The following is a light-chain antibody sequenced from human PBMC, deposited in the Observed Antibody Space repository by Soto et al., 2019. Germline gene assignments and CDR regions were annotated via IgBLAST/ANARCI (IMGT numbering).Light chain of an antibody. J-gene: IGKJ2*01. CDR1: QSISTE. Sequence: EIAMTQSPATLSVSPGERATLSCRASQSISTELAWYQQIPGQPPRLLTYSASTRATGVPARFIGSGSGSEFPLTISGLQSEDFAIYYCQQGHNWPLPFGQVTRLEI. CDR2: SAS. CDR3: QQGHNWPLP. V-gene: IGKV3-15*01.